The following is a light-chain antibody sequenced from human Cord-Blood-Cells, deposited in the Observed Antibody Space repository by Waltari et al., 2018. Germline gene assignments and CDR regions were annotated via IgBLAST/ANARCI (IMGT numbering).Light chain of an antibody. CDR1: SSDVGGYNY. Sequence: QSALTQPASVSGSPGQSITISCTGTSSDVGGYNYVSWYQQHPGKAPKLMIYDVSNPPSGVSNRFSCSKSGNTASLTISGLQAEDEADYYCSSYTSSSPWVFGGGTKLTVL. V-gene: IGLV2-14*01. CDR3: SSYTSSSPWV. J-gene: IGLJ3*02. CDR2: DVS.